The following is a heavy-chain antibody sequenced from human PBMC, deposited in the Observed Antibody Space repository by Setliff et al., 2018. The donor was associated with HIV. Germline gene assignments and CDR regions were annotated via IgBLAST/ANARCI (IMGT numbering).Heavy chain of an antibody. CDR2: IDYSGST. CDR3: ARSTVGIRGVVRGYYYYYMDV. Sequence: SETLSLTCTVSGGPISSSNWWGWIRQTPGKGLEWIGYIDYSGSTYYNPSLESRVTMSVDTSKNQFSLKLTSVTAVDTAAYYCARSTVGIRGVVRGYYYYYMDVWGKGTTVTVSS. CDR1: GGPISSSNW. V-gene: IGHV4-28*01. J-gene: IGHJ6*03. D-gene: IGHD3-10*01.